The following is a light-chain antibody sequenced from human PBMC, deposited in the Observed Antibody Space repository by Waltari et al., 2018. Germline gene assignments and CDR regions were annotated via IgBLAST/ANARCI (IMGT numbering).Light chain of an antibody. J-gene: IGKJ5*01. CDR1: QGISNS. Sequence: DIQRTQSPSSLSASVGDRVTITCRSSQGISNSLACYQQKPGKAPKLLLYAASRLESGVPSRFSGSGSGTDYTLTISSLQPEDFATYYCQQYYSTPPTFGQGTRLEIK. CDR3: QQYYSTPPT. CDR2: AAS. V-gene: IGKV1-NL1*01.